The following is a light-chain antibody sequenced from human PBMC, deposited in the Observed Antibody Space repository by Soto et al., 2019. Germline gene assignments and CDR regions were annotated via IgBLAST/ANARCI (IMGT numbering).Light chain of an antibody. Sequence: EIVLTQSPATLSLSPGERATLSCRASQSVGSFLAWYQQTPGQAPSLLIYDASNRATGIPARFSGSGSGTDFTLTISNLEPEDFAVYYCQQRSKWPLTFGGGTKVEIK. CDR1: QSVGSF. CDR2: DAS. CDR3: QQRSKWPLT. V-gene: IGKV3-11*01. J-gene: IGKJ4*01.